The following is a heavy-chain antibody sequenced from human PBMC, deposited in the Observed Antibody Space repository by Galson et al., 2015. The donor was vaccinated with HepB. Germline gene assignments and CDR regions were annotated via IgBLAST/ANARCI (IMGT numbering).Heavy chain of an antibody. CDR2: ISSSSSYI. CDR1: GFTFSSYS. Sequence: SLRLSCAASGFTFSSYSMNWVRQAPGKGLEWVSSISSSSSYIYYADSVKGRFTISRDNAKNSLYLQMNSLRAEDTAVYYCARDLRGGGSRYFDWLLGKAFDIWGQGTMVTVSS. CDR3: ARDLRGGGSRYFDWLLGKAFDI. J-gene: IGHJ3*02. D-gene: IGHD3-9*01. V-gene: IGHV3-21*01.